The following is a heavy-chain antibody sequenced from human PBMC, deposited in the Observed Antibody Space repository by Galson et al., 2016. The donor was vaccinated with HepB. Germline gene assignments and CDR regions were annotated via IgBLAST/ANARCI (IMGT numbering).Heavy chain of an antibody. Sequence: SLRLSCAASGFTFSTYWMHWVRQAPGKGLVWVSRINSDDTMTSYADSVKGRFTISRDNAKDTLYLQMNSLGAEDTAVYYCAKDMTTMVRGVMHYWGQGTMVTVSS. D-gene: IGHD3-10*01. CDR2: INSDDTMT. CDR3: AKDMTTMVRGVMHY. V-gene: IGHV3-74*01. CDR1: GFTFSTYW. J-gene: IGHJ3*01.